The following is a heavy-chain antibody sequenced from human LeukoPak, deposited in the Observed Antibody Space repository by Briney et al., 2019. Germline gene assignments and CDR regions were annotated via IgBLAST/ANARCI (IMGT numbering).Heavy chain of an antibody. CDR1: GFTVSSNY. J-gene: IGHJ4*02. D-gene: IGHD2-15*01. Sequence: GGSLRLSCAASGFTVSSNYMSWVRQAPGKGPEWVSVIYSGGSTYYADSVKGRFTISRDNSKNTLYLQMNSLRAEDTAVYYCARVASPGYCSGGSCYGDYWGQGTLVTVSS. CDR2: IYSGGST. V-gene: IGHV3-53*01. CDR3: ARVASPGYCSGGSCYGDY.